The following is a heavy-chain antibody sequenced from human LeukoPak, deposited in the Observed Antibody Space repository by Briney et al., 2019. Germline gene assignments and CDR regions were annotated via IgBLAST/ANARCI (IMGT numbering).Heavy chain of an antibody. CDR3: AHTYCSGGSCPLDY. V-gene: IGHV3-23*01. CDR2: ISGSGGST. D-gene: IGHD2-15*01. CDR1: GFTFSSYT. Sequence: GGSLRLSCAASGFTFSSYTMSWVRQAPGKGLEWVSGISGSGGSTYYADSVKGRFTISRDNSKNTLYLQMNSLRAEDTAVYYCAHTYCSGGSCPLDYWGQGTLVTVSS. J-gene: IGHJ4*02.